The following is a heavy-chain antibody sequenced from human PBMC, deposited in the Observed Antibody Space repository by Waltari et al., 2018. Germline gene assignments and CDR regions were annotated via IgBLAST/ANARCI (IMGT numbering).Heavy chain of an antibody. J-gene: IGHJ4*02. D-gene: IGHD6-19*01. CDR3: ATEPIPHSSGFYYFDY. CDR2: VGPEDGET. Sequence: EVQLVQSGAEVKKPGATVKISCKASGYTFTDYYMHWVQQAPGKGLEWMGRVGPEDGETIYAEKFQGRVTINADTSTDTAYMELSSLRSEDTAVYYCATEPIPHSSGFYYFDYWGQGTLVTVSS. V-gene: IGHV1-69-2*01. CDR1: GYTFTDYY.